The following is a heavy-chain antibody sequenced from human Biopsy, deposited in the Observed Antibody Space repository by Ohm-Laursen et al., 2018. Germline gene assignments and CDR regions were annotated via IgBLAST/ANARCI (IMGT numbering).Heavy chain of an antibody. CDR3: ARTPRDSFWSGSYKRGLWFDP. D-gene: IGHD3-3*01. J-gene: IGHJ5*02. Sequence: SDTLSLTCTVSGDSISSYYWSWIRQPPGKGLGWIGHVYNGGITNYNPSLKSRVTISKDTSKNQFSLQVNSVTAADTAVYYCARTPRDSFWSGSYKRGLWFDPWGQGTLVSVSS. CDR1: GDSISSYY. CDR2: VYNGGIT. V-gene: IGHV4-59*07.